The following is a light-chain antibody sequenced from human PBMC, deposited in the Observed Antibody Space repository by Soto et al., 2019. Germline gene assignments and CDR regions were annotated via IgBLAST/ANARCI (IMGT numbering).Light chain of an antibody. V-gene: IGKV1-33*01. CDR2: ATS. J-gene: IGKJ4*01. CDR3: QQYDNLPLT. Sequence: DTQMTQSPSSLSASVGDRISITCRASQTVSTYLNWYQQKPGKAPTLLISATSTLQSGVPSRFSGSGSGTEFTLTITSLQPEDIATYYCQQYDNLPLTFGGGTKVDIK. CDR1: QTVSTY.